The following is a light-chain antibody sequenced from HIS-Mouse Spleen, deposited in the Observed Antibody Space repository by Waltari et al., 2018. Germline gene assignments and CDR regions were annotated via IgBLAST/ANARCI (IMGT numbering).Light chain of an antibody. V-gene: IGLV2-23*01. J-gene: IGLJ1*01. CDR2: EGS. CDR1: SSDVGSYNL. CDR3: CSYAGSSTYV. Sequence: QSALPQPASASGSPGHSITISCTGTSSDVGSYNLFSWYQQHPGKAPKLMIYEGSKRHSGVSNRFSGSKSGNTASLTSSGLQAEDEADYYCCSYAGSSTYVFGTGTKVTVL.